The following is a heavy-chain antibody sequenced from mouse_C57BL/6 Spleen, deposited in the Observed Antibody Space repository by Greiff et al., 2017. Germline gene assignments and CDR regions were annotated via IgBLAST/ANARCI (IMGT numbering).Heavy chain of an antibody. CDR2: IYWDDDK. CDR1: GFSLSTSGMG. CDR3: ARGGGSSPYWDMDV. D-gene: IGHD1-1*01. J-gene: IGHJ1*03. V-gene: IGHV8-12*01. Sequence: QVTLKVSGPGLLQSSQTLSLTCSFSGFSLSTSGMGVSWIRQPSGKGLEWLAHIYWDDDKRYNLSLKSRLTISKDTSRSQVFMKITSVDTADSATCYCARGGGSSPYWDMDVWGTGTTVTVSS.